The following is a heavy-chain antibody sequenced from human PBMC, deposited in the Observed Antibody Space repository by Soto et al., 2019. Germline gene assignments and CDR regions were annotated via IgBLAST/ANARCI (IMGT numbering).Heavy chain of an antibody. V-gene: IGHV3-23*01. CDR1: GFTFSSYA. CDR2: ISGSGGST. J-gene: IGHJ4*02. Sequence: PGGSLRLSCAASGFTFSSYAMSWVRQAPGKGLEWVSAISGSGGSTYYADSVKGRFTISRDNSKNTLYLQMNSLRAEDTAVYYCARAMIVVVTIFDYWGQGTLVTVSS. CDR3: ARAMIVVVTIFDY. D-gene: IGHD3-22*01.